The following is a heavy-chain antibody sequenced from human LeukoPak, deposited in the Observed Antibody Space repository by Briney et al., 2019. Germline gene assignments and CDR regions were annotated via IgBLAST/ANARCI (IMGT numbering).Heavy chain of an antibody. CDR3: ASLNPFSGRRNTFDI. V-gene: IGHV4-34*01. Sequence: SETLSLTCAVHGGSFSGYYWSWIRQPPGQGLEWIGEVNHSGTARYNPSLESRVTISVDTSKSQSSLNVYFVTAADTAVYYCASLNPFSGRRNTFDIWGQGAMVTVSS. CDR1: GGSFSGYY. CDR2: VNHSGTA. D-gene: IGHD1-26*01. J-gene: IGHJ3*02.